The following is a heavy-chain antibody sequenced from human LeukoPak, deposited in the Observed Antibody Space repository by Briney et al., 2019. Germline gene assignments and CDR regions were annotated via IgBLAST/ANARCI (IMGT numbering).Heavy chain of an antibody. CDR2: INHSGST. V-gene: IGHV4-34*01. CDR1: GGSFSGYY. D-gene: IGHD5-18*01. Sequence: PSETLSLTCAVYGGSFSGYYWSWIRQPPGKGLEWIGEINHSGSTNYNPSLKSRVTMSVDTSKNQFSLKLSSVTAADTAVYYCARGDSYGSHFDYWGQGTLVTVSS. J-gene: IGHJ4*02. CDR3: ARGDSYGSHFDY.